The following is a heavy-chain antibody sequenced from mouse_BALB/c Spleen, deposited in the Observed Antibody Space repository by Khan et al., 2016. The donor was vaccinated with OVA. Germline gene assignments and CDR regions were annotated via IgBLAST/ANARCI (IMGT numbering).Heavy chain of an antibody. CDR1: GFTFSGFG. CDR2: ISDGSNTI. D-gene: IGHD2-3*01. CDR3: ARTGYYYFDY. Sequence: EVELVESGGGLVQTGGSRKLSCAASGFTFSGFGMHWVRQTPEKGLEWVAYISDGSNTIYYADTVKGRFTISRDNPKNTLFLQRTSLRSEDTAMYYCARTGYYYFDYWGQGTTLTVSS. J-gene: IGHJ2*01. V-gene: IGHV5-17*02.